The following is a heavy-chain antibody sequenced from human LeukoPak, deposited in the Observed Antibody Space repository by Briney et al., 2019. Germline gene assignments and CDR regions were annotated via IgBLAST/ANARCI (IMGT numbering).Heavy chain of an antibody. Sequence: GGSLRLSCAASGFTFSSYAMSWVRQAPGKGLEWVSAISGSGGSTYYADSVKGRFTISRGNSKNTLYLQMNSLRAEDTAVYYCAKDHFDSSVIFDYWGQGTLVTVSS. CDR3: AKDHFDSSVIFDY. J-gene: IGHJ4*02. D-gene: IGHD3-9*01. CDR1: GFTFSSYA. CDR2: ISGSGGST. V-gene: IGHV3-23*01.